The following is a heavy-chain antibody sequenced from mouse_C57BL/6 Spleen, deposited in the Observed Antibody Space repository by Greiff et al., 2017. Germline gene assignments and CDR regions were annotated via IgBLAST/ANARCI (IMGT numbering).Heavy chain of an antibody. CDR3: ARWVYYDYDEENY. CDR1: GYTFTSYW. CDR2: IYPGSGST. D-gene: IGHD2-4*01. J-gene: IGHJ2*01. Sequence: VQLQQPGAELVKPGASVKMSCKASGYTFTSYWITWVKQRPGQGLEWIGDIYPGSGSTNYNEKFKSKATLTVDTSSSTAYMQLSSLTSEDSAVYYCARWVYYDYDEENYWGQGTTLTVSS. V-gene: IGHV1-55*01.